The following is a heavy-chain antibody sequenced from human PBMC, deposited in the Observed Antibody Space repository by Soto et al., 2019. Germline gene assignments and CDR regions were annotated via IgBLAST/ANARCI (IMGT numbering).Heavy chain of an antibody. CDR2: IIPILGTA. D-gene: IGHD2-21*02. V-gene: IGHV1-69*04. Sequence: SVKVSCKASGGAFSSYAISWVRQAPGQGLEWMGRIIPILGTANYAQKFQGRVTITADKSTSTAYMELSSLRSEDTAVYYCARVVTAIPFDYWGQGTLVTVSS. CDR1: GGAFSSYA. J-gene: IGHJ4*02. CDR3: ARVVTAIPFDY.